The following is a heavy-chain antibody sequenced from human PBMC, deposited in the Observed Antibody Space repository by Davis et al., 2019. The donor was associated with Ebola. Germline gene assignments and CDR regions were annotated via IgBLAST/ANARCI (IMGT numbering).Heavy chain of an antibody. CDR1: GYTFTSYD. V-gene: IGHV1-8*01. CDR2: MNPNSGNT. Sequence: ASVKVSCKASGYTFTSYDINWVRQATGQGLEWMGWMNPNSGNTGYAQKFQGRVTMTRNTSISTAYMELRSLRSDDTAVYYCARDSFITPFDYWGQGTLVTVSS. J-gene: IGHJ4*02. D-gene: IGHD3-22*01. CDR3: ARDSFITPFDY.